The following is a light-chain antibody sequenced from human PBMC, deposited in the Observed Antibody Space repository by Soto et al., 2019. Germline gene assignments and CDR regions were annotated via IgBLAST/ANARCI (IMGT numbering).Light chain of an antibody. J-gene: IGLJ3*02. CDR1: SSDVGGYNF. V-gene: IGLV2-14*03. CDR3: SSYTSTPTVV. CDR2: DVS. Sequence: QSALTQPASVSGSPGQSIAISCTGTSSDVGGYNFVSWYQQYPGKAPKLVIYDVSNRPSGISDRFSGSKSGNTASLTISGLQAEDEADYFCSSYTSTPTVVFGGGTKVTVL.